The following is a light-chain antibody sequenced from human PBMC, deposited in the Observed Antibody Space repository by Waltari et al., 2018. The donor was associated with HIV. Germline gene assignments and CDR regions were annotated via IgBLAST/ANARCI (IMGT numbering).Light chain of an antibody. CDR3: QQTYSLPYT. CDR2: AAS. CDR1: QSASSY. V-gene: IGKV1-39*01. J-gene: IGKJ2*01. Sequence: DIQMTQSPSSLSASVGDRVTITCRASQSASSYVNWYQQKPGKAPKLLIYAASSLQSGVPSRFSGSGSGTDFTLTISSLQPEDCATYYCQQTYSLPYTFGQGTKLEIK.